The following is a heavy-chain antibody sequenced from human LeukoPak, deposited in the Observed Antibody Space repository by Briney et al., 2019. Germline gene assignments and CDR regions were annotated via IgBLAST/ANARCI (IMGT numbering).Heavy chain of an antibody. CDR1: GGSISSSSYY. CDR2: IYYSGST. D-gene: IGHD1-26*01. Sequence: PSETLSLTCTVSGGSISSSSYYWGWIRQPPGKGLEWIGSIYYSGSTYYNPSLKSRVTISVDTSKNQFSLKLSSVTAAGTAVYYCARHEVGATPFGYWGQGTLVTVSS. J-gene: IGHJ4*02. V-gene: IGHV4-39*01. CDR3: ARHEVGATPFGY.